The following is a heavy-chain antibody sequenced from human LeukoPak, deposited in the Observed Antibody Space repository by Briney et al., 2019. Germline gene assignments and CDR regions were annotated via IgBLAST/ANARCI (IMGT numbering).Heavy chain of an antibody. J-gene: IGHJ4*02. D-gene: IGHD6-19*01. CDR2: IYYSGST. Sequence: SETLSLTCTVSGGTISSGGYYWSWIRQHPGKGLEWVGYIYYSGSTYYNPSLKSRLTISVDTSKNHFSLKLSSVTAADTAVYHCARITPSGWSDYWGQGTLVTVSS. CDR1: GGTISSGGYY. V-gene: IGHV4-31*03. CDR3: ARITPSGWSDY.